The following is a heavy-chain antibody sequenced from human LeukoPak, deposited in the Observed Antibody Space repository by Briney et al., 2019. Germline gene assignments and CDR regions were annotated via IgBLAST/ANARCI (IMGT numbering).Heavy chain of an antibody. Sequence: GGSLRLSCAASGFTFSSYWMHWVRQAPGKGLVWVSRINSDGSSTSYADSVKGRFTISRDNAKNTLYLQMSSLRAEDTAVYYCARGNDYSNYLDYWGQGTLVTVSS. CDR1: GFTFSSYW. J-gene: IGHJ4*02. V-gene: IGHV3-74*01. D-gene: IGHD4-11*01. CDR3: ARGNDYSNYLDY. CDR2: INSDGSST.